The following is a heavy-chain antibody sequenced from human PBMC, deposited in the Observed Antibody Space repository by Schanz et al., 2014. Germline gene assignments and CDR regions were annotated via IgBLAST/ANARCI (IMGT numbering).Heavy chain of an antibody. V-gene: IGHV3-66*01. J-gene: IGHJ4*02. D-gene: IGHD3-3*01. CDR2: IYIGGNT. Sequence: EVQLVESGGGLVQPGGSLRLSCAASGFSVGNKYMNWVRQAPGKGLEWVSFIYIGGNTYYADSVKGRFTISRDNSKNTVYIHMNSLRAEGTAVYYCVRDSFFAFDYWGQGTLVTVSS. CDR1: GFSVGNKY. CDR3: VRDSFFAFDY.